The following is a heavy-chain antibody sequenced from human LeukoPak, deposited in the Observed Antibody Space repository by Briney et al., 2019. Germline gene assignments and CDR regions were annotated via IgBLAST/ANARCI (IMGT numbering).Heavy chain of an antibody. CDR2: ISSSGSTI. V-gene: IGHV3-11*04. J-gene: IGHJ4*02. Sequence: LSLTCTVSGGSISSGGYYWSWIRQHPGKGLEWVSYISSSGSTIYYADSVRGRFTISRDNSKNTLYLQMNRLRGEDTAVFYCAKEFHSVSRPQYCFDYWGQGTLVTVSS. CDR3: AKEFHSVSRPQYCFDY. CDR1: GGSISSGGYY. D-gene: IGHD1-14*01.